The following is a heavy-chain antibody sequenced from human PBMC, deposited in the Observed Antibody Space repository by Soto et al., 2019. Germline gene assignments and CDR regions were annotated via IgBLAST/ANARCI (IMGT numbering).Heavy chain of an antibody. J-gene: IGHJ3*02. V-gene: IGHV3-74*01. CDR1: GFPFSSYL. D-gene: IGHD3-3*02. CDR3: AREVSRDADAFDI. Sequence: GGSMRLSCAASGFPFSSYLRHLVHPAPGKGLVWVSRINSDGSSTSYADSVKGRFTISRDNAKNTLYLQMNSLRAEDTAVYYCAREVSRDADAFDIWSQGTMVTVSS. CDR2: INSDGSST.